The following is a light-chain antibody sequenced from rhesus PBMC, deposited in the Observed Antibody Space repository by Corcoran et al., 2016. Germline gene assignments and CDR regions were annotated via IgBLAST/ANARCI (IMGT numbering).Light chain of an antibody. CDR1: QGISSW. CDR3: QQYSSRPLT. J-gene: IGKJ4*01. V-gene: IGKV1-22*01. Sequence: DIQMTQSPSSLSASVGDTVTITCRASQGISSWLAWYQQKQGKAPKLMIYKASSLQSGVPSRFSGSGSGTDFTLTISSLQSEDFATYYYQQYSSRPLTFGGGTKVEIK. CDR2: KAS.